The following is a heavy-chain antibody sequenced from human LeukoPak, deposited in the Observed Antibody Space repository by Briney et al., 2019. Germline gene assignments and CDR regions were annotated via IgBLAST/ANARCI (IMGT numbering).Heavy chain of an antibody. D-gene: IGHD6-13*01. J-gene: IGHJ4*02. CDR2: ITGSGGST. CDR3: AKSGYSTKGDFDY. V-gene: IGHV3-23*01. Sequence: PGGSLRLSCAASGVTFSSYAMSWVRQAPGKGLEWVSAITGSGGSTYYADSVKGRITISRDNSKNTLYVQMNSLRAEDTAVYYCAKSGYSTKGDFDYWGQGTLVTVSS. CDR1: GVTFSSYA.